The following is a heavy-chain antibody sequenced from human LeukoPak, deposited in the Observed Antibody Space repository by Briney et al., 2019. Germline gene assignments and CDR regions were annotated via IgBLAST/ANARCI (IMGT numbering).Heavy chain of an antibody. D-gene: IGHD6-13*01. Sequence: ASVKASCKASGYTLTSYDINWVRRATGQGLEWMGWMTTKSGNTGSAQKFKGRVTMTRNTSISTAYMDLSSRRSQKPAGNYCARGLLGIAAAGTGVYYYYYGIDVWGQGITVTVSS. V-gene: IGHV1-8*01. CDR1: GYTLTSYD. J-gene: IGHJ6*02. CDR3: ARGLLGIAAAGTGVYYYYYGIDV. CDR2: MTTKSGNT.